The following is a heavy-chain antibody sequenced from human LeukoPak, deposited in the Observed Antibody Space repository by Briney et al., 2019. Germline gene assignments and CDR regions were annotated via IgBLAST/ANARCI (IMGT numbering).Heavy chain of an antibody. CDR1: GFTFSNYS. CDR2: ISSSSSTI. J-gene: IGHJ4*02. D-gene: IGHD3-22*01. Sequence: GGSLRLSCAASGFTFSNYSIDWVRQAPGKGLEWLSYISSSSSTIYYADSVKGRFTICRDNAKNSVYLQMNSLRAEDTAVYYCARVWSSGYTKDYWGQGTLVTVSS. CDR3: ARVWSSGYTKDY. V-gene: IGHV3-48*04.